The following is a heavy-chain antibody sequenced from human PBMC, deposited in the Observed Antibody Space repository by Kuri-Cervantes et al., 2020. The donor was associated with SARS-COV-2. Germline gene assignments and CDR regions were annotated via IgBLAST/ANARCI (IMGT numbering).Heavy chain of an antibody. CDR3: ARVEMATQIDY. J-gene: IGHJ4*02. V-gene: IGHV3-11*05. CDR1: GFTFSDYY. Sequence: GGSLRLSCAASGFTFSDYYMSWIRQAPGKGLEWVSYISSSSYTNYADSVKGRFTISRDDSNNTLYLQMNSLRAEDTAVYYCARVEMATQIDYWGQGTLVTVSS. D-gene: IGHD5-24*01. CDR2: ISSSSYT.